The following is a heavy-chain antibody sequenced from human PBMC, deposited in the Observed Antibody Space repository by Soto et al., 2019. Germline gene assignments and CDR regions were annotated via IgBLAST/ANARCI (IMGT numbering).Heavy chain of an antibody. Sequence: GGSLRLSCAASVFTFSTYWMSWVRQAPGKGLEWVANIKQDGSEKWYVDSVKGRFTISRDNAKNSLYLQMNSLRAEGTAVYYCARGDYYDSSGPFSDAFDIWGQGTMVTVSS. CDR2: IKQDGSEK. J-gene: IGHJ3*02. V-gene: IGHV3-7*04. CDR3: ARGDYYDSSGPFSDAFDI. D-gene: IGHD3-22*01. CDR1: VFTFSTYW.